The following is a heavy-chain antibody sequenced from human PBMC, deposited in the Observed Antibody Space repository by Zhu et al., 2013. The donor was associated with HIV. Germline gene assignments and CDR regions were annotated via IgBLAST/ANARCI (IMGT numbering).Heavy chain of an antibody. Sequence: QVQLVQSGAEMKEPGSSVKVSCKASGDTFSRDTITWVRQAPGQGLEWMGGIIPIFGTTHYAQKFQGRVTFTADESTSTTYMELNSLKSDDTAVYYCAKSGLRSLEWLPLILWGQGTLVTVSS. J-gene: IGHJ4*02. CDR2: IIPIFGTT. CDR3: AKSGLRSLEWLPLIL. CDR1: GDTFSRDT. D-gene: IGHD3-3*01. V-gene: IGHV1-69*01.